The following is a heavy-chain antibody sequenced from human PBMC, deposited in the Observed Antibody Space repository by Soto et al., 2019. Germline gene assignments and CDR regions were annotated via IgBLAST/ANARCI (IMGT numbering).Heavy chain of an antibody. Sequence: QVQLQESGPGLVKPSQTLSLTCSVSGESISSGGYYWSWIRHHPGKGLEWIGYIYDSESAYYNPSLKSPVTISMDTSKNHFAMRLSSVTAADTAVYYCARASSSSSAADYWGQGTLATVSS. V-gene: IGHV4-31*01. J-gene: IGHJ4*02. CDR1: GESISSGGYY. CDR3: ARASSSSSAADY. CDR2: IYDSESA. D-gene: IGHD6-6*01.